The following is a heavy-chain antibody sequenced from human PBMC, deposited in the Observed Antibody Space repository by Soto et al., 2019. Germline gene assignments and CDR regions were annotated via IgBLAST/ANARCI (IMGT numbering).Heavy chain of an antibody. CDR3: AIVDYSGSYFDY. CDR1: GFTFSSYG. V-gene: IGHV3-30*03. J-gene: IGHJ4*02. D-gene: IGHD1-26*01. Sequence: QVQLVESGGGVVQPGRSLRLSCAASGFTFSSYGMHWVRQAPGKGLEWVAVISYDGSNKYYADSVKGRFTISRDNSKNTLYLQMNSLRAEDTAVYYCAIVDYSGSYFDYWGQGTLVTVSS. CDR2: ISYDGSNK.